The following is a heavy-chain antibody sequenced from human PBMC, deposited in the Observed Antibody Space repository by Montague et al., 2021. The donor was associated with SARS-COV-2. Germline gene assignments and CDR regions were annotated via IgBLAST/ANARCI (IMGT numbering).Heavy chain of an antibody. J-gene: IGHJ4*02. CDR1: GASVNSGGFY. V-gene: IGHV4-61*08. CDR2: IYYSVDT. Sequence: SETLSLTCTVSGASVNSGGFYWGWIRQAPGKGLELMGNIYYSVDTNYNPSLKSRVTISVDRTMNQFSLKLSSVTAADTAVYFCTRNAHYGAVGYYIDYWGLGTVVIVSS. D-gene: IGHD4/OR15-4a*01. CDR3: TRNAHYGAVGYYIDY.